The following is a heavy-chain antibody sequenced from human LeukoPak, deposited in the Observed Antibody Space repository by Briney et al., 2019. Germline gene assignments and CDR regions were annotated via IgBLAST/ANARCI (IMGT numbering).Heavy chain of an antibody. J-gene: IGHJ4*02. V-gene: IGHV1-69*01. CDR3: ARGFSRRWDFWSGYYLDY. CDR2: IIPIFGTA. D-gene: IGHD3-3*01. CDR1: GGTFSSYA. Sequence: SVKVSCKASGGTFSSYAISWVRQAPGQGLEWMGGIIPIFGTANYAQKFQGRVTITADESTSTAYMELSSLRSKDTAVYYCARGFSRRWDFWSGYYLDYWGQGTLVTVSS.